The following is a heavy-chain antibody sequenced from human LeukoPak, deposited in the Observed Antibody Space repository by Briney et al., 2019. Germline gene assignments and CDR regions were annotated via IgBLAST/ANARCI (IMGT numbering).Heavy chain of an antibody. D-gene: IGHD1-26*01. V-gene: IGHV1-46*01. CDR3: ARFTRGSYSVY. Sequence: GASVKVSCKASGYTFTSYYMHWVRQAPGQGLEWMGIINPSGGSTSYAQKFQGRVTMTRDTSISTAYMELSRLRSDDTAVYYCARFTRGSYSVYWGQGTLVTVSS. CDR2: INPSGGST. CDR1: GYTFTSYY. J-gene: IGHJ4*02.